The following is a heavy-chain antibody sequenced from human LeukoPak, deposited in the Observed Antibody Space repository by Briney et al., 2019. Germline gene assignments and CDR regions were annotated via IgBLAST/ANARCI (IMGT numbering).Heavy chain of an antibody. CDR3: ARSRPDVFWSGYLKGGAFDI. J-gene: IGHJ3*02. D-gene: IGHD3-3*01. CDR2: IYTSGST. CDR1: GGSISSGSYY. V-gene: IGHV4-61*02. Sequence: SQTLSLTCTVSGGSISSGSYYWSWIRQPAGKGLEWIGRIYTSGSTNYNPSLKSRVTISVDTSKNQFSLKLSSVTAADTAVYYCARSRPDVFWSGYLKGGAFDIWGQGTMVTVSS.